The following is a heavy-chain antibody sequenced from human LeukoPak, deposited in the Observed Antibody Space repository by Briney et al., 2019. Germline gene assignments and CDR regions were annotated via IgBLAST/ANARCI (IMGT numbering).Heavy chain of an antibody. CDR2: IRYDGSDK. D-gene: IGHD1-26*01. CDR3: AKDNTSKWELRNPFDY. J-gene: IGHJ4*02. CDR1: GITFSSHG. Sequence: PGGSLRLSCVASGITFSSHGMHWVRQAPGKGLEWVAFIRYDGSDKYYADSVKGRFTISRDNSKNTLYLQMNSLRAEDTAVYYCAKDNTSKWELRNPFDYWGQGTLVTVSS. V-gene: IGHV3-30*02.